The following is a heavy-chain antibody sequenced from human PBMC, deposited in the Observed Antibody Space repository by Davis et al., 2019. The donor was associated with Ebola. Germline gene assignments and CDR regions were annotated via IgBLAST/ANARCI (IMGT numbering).Heavy chain of an antibody. D-gene: IGHD2-15*01. Sequence: LRLSCTVSGGSISSGGYYWSWIRQHPGKGLEWIGYNYYSGSTYYNPSLKSRVTISVDTSKNQFSLKLSSVTAADTAVYYCARVGGSARGYYYYGMDVWGQGTTVTVSS. CDR1: GGSISSGGYY. CDR2: NYYSGST. CDR3: ARVGGSARGYYYYGMDV. J-gene: IGHJ6*02. V-gene: IGHV4-31*03.